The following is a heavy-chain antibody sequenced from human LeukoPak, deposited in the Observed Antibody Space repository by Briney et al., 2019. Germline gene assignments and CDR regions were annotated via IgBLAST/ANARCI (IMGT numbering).Heavy chain of an antibody. CDR2: IYSGGST. CDR1: GFTVSSNY. V-gene: IGHV3-53*01. J-gene: IGHJ4*02. CDR3: VRYPSDQYYFDY. Sequence: PGGSLRLSCAASGFTVSSNYMSWVRQAPGKGLECVSVIYSGGSTYYADSVKGRFTISRDNSKNTLYLQMNSLRAEDTAVYYCVRYPSDQYYFDYWGQGTLVTVSS.